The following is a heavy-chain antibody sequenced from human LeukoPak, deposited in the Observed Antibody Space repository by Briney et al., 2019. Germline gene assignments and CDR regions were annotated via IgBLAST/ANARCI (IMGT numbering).Heavy chain of an antibody. V-gene: IGHV1-2*02. Sequence: GASVKVSCKASGYTSTAYYIHWVRQAPGQGLEWLGWINPNSGDTNYAQKFQGRVTMTRDTSITTAYMELSRLKSDDTAVYYCARGLMSAVGVGYFDYWGQGTLVTVSS. CDR1: GYTSTAYY. D-gene: IGHD1-26*01. CDR2: INPNSGDT. J-gene: IGHJ4*02. CDR3: ARGLMSAVGVGYFDY.